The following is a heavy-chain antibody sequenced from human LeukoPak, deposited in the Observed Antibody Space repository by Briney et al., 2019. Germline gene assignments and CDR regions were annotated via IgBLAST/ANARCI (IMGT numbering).Heavy chain of an antibody. CDR3: ARHAGYSSGWFDY. V-gene: IGHV4-39*01. CDR1: GGSISSSSYY. CDR2: IYYSGST. D-gene: IGHD6-19*01. Sequence: SETLSLTCTVSGGSISSSSYYWGWTRQPPGKGLEWIGSIYYSGSTYYNPSLKSRVTISVDTSKNQFSLKLSSVTAADTAVYYCARHAGYSSGWFDYWGQGTLVTVSS. J-gene: IGHJ4*02.